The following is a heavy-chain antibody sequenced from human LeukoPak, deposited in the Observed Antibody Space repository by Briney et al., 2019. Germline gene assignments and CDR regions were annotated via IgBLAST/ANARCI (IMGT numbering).Heavy chain of an antibody. D-gene: IGHD6-25*01. J-gene: IGHJ3*02. CDR3: ARRDAAVDALDI. V-gene: IGHV4-59*08. CDR1: GGSISSYY. Sequence: SETLSLTCTVSGGSISSYYWSWIRQPPGKGLEWIGYIYYSGSTNYNPSLKSRVTISVDTSKNQFSLKLSSVTAADTAVYYCARRDAAVDALDIWGQGTMVTVSS. CDR2: IYYSGST.